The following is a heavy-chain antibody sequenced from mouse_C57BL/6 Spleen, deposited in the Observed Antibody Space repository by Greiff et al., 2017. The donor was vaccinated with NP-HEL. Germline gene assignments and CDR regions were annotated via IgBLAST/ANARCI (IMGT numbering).Heavy chain of an antibody. D-gene: IGHD2-1*01. V-gene: IGHV3-6*01. CDR3: ASEEPIYYGNYELGAMDY. Sequence: EVKLQESGPGLVKPSQSLSLTCSVTGYSITSGYYWNWIRQFPGNKLEWMGYISYDGSNNYNPSLKNRISITRDTSKNQFFLKLNSVTTEDTATYYCASEEPIYYGNYELGAMDYWGQGTSVTVSS. CDR1: GYSITSGYY. J-gene: IGHJ4*01. CDR2: ISYDGSN.